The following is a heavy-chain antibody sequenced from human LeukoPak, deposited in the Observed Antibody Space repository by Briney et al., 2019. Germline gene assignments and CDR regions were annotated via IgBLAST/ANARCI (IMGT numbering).Heavy chain of an antibody. V-gene: IGHV3-7*01. J-gene: IGHJ5*02. CDR3: AGSFSSGWRTDH. D-gene: IGHD6-19*01. CDR1: GFDVIENY. CDR2: IKQDGSEK. Sequence: GGSLRLSCAVSGFDVIENYVTWVRQAPGKGLEWVANIKQDGSEKYYVDSVKGRFTISRDNARNSLYLQMHSLRVEDTAVYYCAGSFSSGWRTDHWGQGTLVTVSS.